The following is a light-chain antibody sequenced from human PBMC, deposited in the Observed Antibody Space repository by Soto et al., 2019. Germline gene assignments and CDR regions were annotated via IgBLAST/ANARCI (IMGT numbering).Light chain of an antibody. CDR2: DAS. Sequence: EIVLTQSPATLSLSPGARDPLSCRASQSVSSYLAWYQQKPGQAPRLLIYDASNRATGIPARFSGSRSGAEFTLTINSLQSEDFAVYYCQQYDSSPKTFGQGTKVDIK. V-gene: IGKV3-11*01. J-gene: IGKJ1*01. CDR1: QSVSSY. CDR3: QQYDSSPKT.